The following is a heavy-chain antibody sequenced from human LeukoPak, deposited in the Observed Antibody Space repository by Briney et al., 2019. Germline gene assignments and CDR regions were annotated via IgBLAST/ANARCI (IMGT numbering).Heavy chain of an antibody. CDR3: ARDPYSGSYGNYYYYFMDV. D-gene: IGHD1-26*01. CDR1: GFTFSGYT. J-gene: IGHJ6*03. Sequence: GGSLRLSCAASGFTFSGYTLNWVRQAPGKGLEWVSDITSGGTMFYADSVKGRFTISRDNAKNSLYLQMNSLRAEDTAVYYCARDPYSGSYGNYYYYFMDVWGKGTTVTISS. V-gene: IGHV3-21*05. CDR2: ITSGGTM.